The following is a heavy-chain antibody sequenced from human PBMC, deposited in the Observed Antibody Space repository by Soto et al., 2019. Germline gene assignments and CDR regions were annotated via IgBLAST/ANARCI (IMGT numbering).Heavy chain of an antibody. D-gene: IGHD3-3*01. CDR2: ISAYNGNT. V-gene: IGHV1-18*01. CDR3: ARAPIFSVFSKHQNDV. Sequence: GASVKVSCKASGYTFTSYAISWVRQAPGQGLEWMGWISAYNGNTNYAQKLQGRVTMTTDASTSTAYMELRSLRSDDTAVYYCARAPIFSVFSKHQNDVWGQGTLVTVSS. CDR1: GYTFTSYA. J-gene: IGHJ4*02.